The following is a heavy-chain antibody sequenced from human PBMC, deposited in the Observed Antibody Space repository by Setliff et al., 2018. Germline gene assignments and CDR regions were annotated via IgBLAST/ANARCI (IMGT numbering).Heavy chain of an antibody. V-gene: IGHV4-39*02. CDR2: IYYSGLT. CDR3: AGYQGSGSNYKVVNWFDP. D-gene: IGHD3-10*01. CDR1: GGSISSGGYY. J-gene: IGHJ5*02. Sequence: SETLSLTCTVSGGSISSGGYYWSWIRQPAGKGLEWIGHIYYSGLTYYTPSLRSRATISVDTSKNRFSLQLSSVTAADTAVYYCAGYQGSGSNYKVVNWFDPWGQGTLVTVSS.